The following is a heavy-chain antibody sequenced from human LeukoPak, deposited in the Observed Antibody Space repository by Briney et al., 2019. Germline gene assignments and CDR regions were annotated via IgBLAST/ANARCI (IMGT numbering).Heavy chain of an antibody. CDR2: IWYDGSNK. CDR3: ARGVATLDY. D-gene: IGHD5-12*01. J-gene: IGHJ4*02. CDR1: GFTFSSYG. Sequence: PGRSLRLSCAASGFTFSSYGMHWVRQAPGKGLEWVAVIWYDGSNKYHADSVKGRFTISRDNSKNTLYLQMNSLRAEDTAVYYCARGVATLDYWGQGTLVTVSS. V-gene: IGHV3-33*01.